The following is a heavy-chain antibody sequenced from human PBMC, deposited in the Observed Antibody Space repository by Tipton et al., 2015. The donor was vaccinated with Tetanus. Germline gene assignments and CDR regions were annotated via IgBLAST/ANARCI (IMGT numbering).Heavy chain of an antibody. Sequence: TLSLTCDVSGGPVSSSNWWSWVRLAPGKGLEWIGEIYYSGTTNYNPSLKSRVTISTDKSKNQVSLRLNSVTAADTAVYFCARTPDYYYGMDVWGQGTTVTVSS. V-gene: IGHV4-4*01. J-gene: IGHJ6*02. CDR1: GGPVSSSNW. CDR2: IYYSGTT. CDR3: ARTPDYYYGMDV.